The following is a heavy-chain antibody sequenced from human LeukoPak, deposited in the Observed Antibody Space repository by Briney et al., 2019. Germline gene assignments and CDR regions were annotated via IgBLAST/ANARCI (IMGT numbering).Heavy chain of an antibody. Sequence: PGVSQRLSCAASGFTFSKYWMLWVRQAPGKGLESVSRINTDGTVTTYADSVKGRFTVSRDSADNTMFLQMNSVRDEDTAVYYCATKQWLAPPPDSWGQGAPVTVPS. J-gene: IGHJ4*02. CDR3: ATKQWLAPPPDS. D-gene: IGHD6-19*01. V-gene: IGHV3-74*01. CDR1: GFTFSKYW. CDR2: INTDGTVT.